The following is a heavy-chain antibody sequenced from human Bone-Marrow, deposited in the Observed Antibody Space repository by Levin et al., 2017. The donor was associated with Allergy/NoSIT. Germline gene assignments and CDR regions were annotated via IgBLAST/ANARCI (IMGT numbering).Heavy chain of an antibody. J-gene: IGHJ3*02. CDR2: ISWNSANI. V-gene: IGHV3-9*01. Sequence: GGSLRLSCAASGFTFDDHAMHWVRQAPGKGLEWVAGISWNSANIDYADSVKGRFTVSRDNAKSTAYLEMDSLRPDDTAVYYCAREMRSAYLLDAFDIWGHGTMVTVSS. CDR1: GFTFDDHA. CDR3: AREMRSAYLLDAFDI. D-gene: IGHD2/OR15-2a*01.